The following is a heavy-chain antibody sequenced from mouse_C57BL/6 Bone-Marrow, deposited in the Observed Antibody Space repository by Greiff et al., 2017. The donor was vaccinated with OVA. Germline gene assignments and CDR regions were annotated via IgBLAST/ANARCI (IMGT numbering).Heavy chain of an antibody. V-gene: IGHV14-4*01. CDR2: IDPENGDT. CDR3: TPKRCYAMDD. Sequence: EVQLQQSGAELVRPGASVKLSCTASGFNFKDDYMHWVKQRPEQGLEWIGWIDPENGDTKYASKFQGKATLTADTSSNTASLQLSSLTSDESAGYYCTPKRCYAMDDWGQGTAVTVSS. J-gene: IGHJ4*01. CDR1: GFNFKDDY.